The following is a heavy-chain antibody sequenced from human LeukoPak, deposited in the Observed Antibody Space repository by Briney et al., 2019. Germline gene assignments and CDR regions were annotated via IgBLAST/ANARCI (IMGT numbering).Heavy chain of an antibody. CDR2: FYYSGST. D-gene: IGHD2-15*01. CDR1: GDSINSYH. J-gene: IGHJ4*02. Sequence: SETLSLTCTISGDSINSYHWSWLRQPPGSKLEWIGYFYYSGSTNYNPSLKSRVTISVDTSKNQFSLKLSSVTAADTAVYYCARARGYCSGGSCYTRPGYYFDYWGQGTLVTVSS. CDR3: ARARGYCSGGSCYTRPGYYFDY. V-gene: IGHV4-59*01.